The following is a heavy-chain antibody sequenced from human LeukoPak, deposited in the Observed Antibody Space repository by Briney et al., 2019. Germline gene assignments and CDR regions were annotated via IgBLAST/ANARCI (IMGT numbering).Heavy chain of an antibody. CDR3: AKPVIPSAYQGTYYMDV. CDR1: GLIFSSYG. CDR2: IRHDESKT. D-gene: IGHD3-16*01. Sequence: GGSLTLSCAPSGLIFSSYGMHWVRQAPGEGLEWVAYIRHDESKTFYADSVKGRFTISRDNSKKTLYLQMHSLRAEDTALYYCAKPVIPSAYQGTYYMDVWGKGTTVTVSS. V-gene: IGHV3-30*02. J-gene: IGHJ6*03.